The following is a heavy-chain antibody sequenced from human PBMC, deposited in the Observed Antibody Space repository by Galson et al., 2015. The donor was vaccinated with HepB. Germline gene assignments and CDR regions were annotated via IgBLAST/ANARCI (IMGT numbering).Heavy chain of an antibody. CDR3: TTDPTREYSYGFLDY. CDR2: IKSKTDGGTT. J-gene: IGHJ4*02. V-gene: IGHV3-15*01. D-gene: IGHD5-18*01. Sequence: SLRLSCAASGFTFSNAWMSWVRQAPGKGLEWVGRIKSKTDGGTTDYAAPVKGRFTISRDDSKNTLYLQMNSLKTEDTAVYYCTTDPTREYSYGFLDYWGQGTLVTVSS. CDR1: GFTFSNAW.